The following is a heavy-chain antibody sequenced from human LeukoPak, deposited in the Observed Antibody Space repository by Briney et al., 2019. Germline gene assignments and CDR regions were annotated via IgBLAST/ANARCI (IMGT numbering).Heavy chain of an antibody. CDR1: GYTFTNYG. D-gene: IGHD2-15*01. V-gene: IGHV1-18*01. CDR3: TRGLGGGPPDYYYYYYMDV. CDR2: ISGYNGHT. J-gene: IGHJ6*03. Sequence: VASVTVSCKASGYTFTNYGIIWVRQAPGQGLEWMGWISGYNGHTNYAQQFQGRVTMTTDTSTNTAYMELSSLRSDDTALYYCTRGLGGGPPDYYYYYYMDVWGKGTTVT.